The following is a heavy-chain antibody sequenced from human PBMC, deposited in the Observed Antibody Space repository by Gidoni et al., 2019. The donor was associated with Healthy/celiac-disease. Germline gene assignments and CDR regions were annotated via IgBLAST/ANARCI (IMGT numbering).Heavy chain of an antibody. CDR2: ISWNSGSI. Sequence: EVQLVESGGGLVQPGRSLRLSCAASGFTFDAYAMHWVRQAPGKGLEWVSGISWNSGSIGYADSVKGRFTISRDNAKNSLYLQMNSLRAEDTALYYCAKDPQKYCSGGSCYPDYWGQGTLVTVSS. D-gene: IGHD2-15*01. CDR3: AKDPQKYCSGGSCYPDY. J-gene: IGHJ4*02. V-gene: IGHV3-9*01. CDR1: GFTFDAYA.